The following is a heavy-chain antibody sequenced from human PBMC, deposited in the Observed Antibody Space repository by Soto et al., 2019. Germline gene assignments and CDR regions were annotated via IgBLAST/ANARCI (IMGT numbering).Heavy chain of an antibody. CDR2: ISSSSSYI. CDR1: GFTFSSYS. Sequence: GGSLRLSCAASGFTFSSYSMNWVRQAPGKRLEWVSSISSSSSYIYYADPVKGRFTISRDNAKNSLYLQMNSLRAEDTAVYYCATSGSYAFDIWGQGTMVTVSS. CDR3: ATSGSYAFDI. V-gene: IGHV3-21*01. J-gene: IGHJ3*02. D-gene: IGHD1-26*01.